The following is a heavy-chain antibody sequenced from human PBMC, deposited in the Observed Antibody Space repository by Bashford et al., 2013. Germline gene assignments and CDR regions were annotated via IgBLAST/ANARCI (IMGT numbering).Heavy chain of an antibody. Sequence: SETLSLTCTVSGGSISSYYWSWIRQPPGKGLEWIGYIYYSGSTYYNPSLKSRVTISVDTSKNQFSLKLSSVTAADTAVYYCARAAGGGGSGSRPYYYYGMDVWGQGTTVTVSS. CDR1: GGSISSYY. CDR2: IYYSGST. V-gene: IGHV4-59*01. D-gene: IGHD3-10*01. J-gene: IGHJ6*02. CDR3: ARAAGGGGSGSRPYYYYGMDV.